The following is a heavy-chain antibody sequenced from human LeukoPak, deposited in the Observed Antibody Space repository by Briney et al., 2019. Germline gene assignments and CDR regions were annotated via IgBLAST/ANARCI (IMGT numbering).Heavy chain of an antibody. V-gene: IGHV1-46*01. CDR2: INPSGGTT. J-gene: IGHJ4*02. CDR3: ATTDSGYYSRSY. D-gene: IGHD3-22*01. Sequence: ASVKVSCKASEYTFTNYFIHWVRQAPGQGLEWMGIINPSGGTTSYAQRFQGRVTMTRDTSTSTVYMELSSLRSEDTAVYYCATTDSGYYSRSYWGQGTLVSVSS. CDR1: EYTFTNYF.